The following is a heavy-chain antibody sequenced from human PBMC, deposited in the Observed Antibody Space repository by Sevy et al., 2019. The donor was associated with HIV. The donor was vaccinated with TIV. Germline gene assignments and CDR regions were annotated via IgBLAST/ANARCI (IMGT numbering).Heavy chain of an antibody. D-gene: IGHD2-2*01. CDR2: ISAYNGNT. J-gene: IGHJ6*02. CDR1: GYTFTSYG. V-gene: IGHV1-18*01. Sequence: ASVKVSCKASGYTFTSYGISWVRQAPGQGLEWMGWISAYNGNTNYAQKLQGRVTMTTDTSTSTAYMELRSLRSEDTAVYYCARAPVMVVPAARHYYYGMDVWGQGTTVTVSS. CDR3: ARAPVMVVPAARHYYYGMDV.